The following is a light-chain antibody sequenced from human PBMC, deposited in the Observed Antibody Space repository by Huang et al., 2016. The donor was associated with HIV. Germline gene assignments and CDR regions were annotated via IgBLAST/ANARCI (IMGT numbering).Light chain of an antibody. CDR3: QQRSNWRIT. V-gene: IGKV3-11*01. Sequence: EIVLTQSPATLSLSPGERATLSCRASQSVSSYLAWYQQKPGQAPRPLIYDASNRATGIPARFSGSGSGTDFTLTISSLEPEDFAVYYCQQRSNWRITFGGGTKVEIK. CDR2: DAS. J-gene: IGKJ4*01. CDR1: QSVSSY.